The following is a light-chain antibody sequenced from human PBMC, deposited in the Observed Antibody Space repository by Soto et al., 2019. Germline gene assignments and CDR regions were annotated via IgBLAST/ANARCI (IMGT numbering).Light chain of an antibody. CDR1: SSDVGSYNL. J-gene: IGLJ1*01. CDR2: EGS. CDR3: CSYAGSSTIYV. Sequence: QSALTQPASVSGSPGQSITISCTGTSSDVGSYNLVSWYQQHPGKAPKLMIYEGSKRPSGVSNRFSGSKSGNTASLTISGLQAEDEADYYCCSYAGSSTIYVFGTGNKVTVL. V-gene: IGLV2-23*01.